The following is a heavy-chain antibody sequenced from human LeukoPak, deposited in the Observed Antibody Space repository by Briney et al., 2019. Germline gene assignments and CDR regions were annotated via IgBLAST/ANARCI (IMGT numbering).Heavy chain of an antibody. CDR3: ARHVRQYYYDSSGYFDY. J-gene: IGHJ4*02. D-gene: IGHD3-22*01. CDR1: GGSISSTYYY. V-gene: IGHV4-39*01. CDR2: IYYSGST. Sequence: SETLSLTCTVSGGSISSTYYYWGWIRQPPGKGLEWIGSIYYSGSTYYNPSLKSRVTISVDTSKNQFSLKLSSVTAADTAVYYCARHVRQYYYDSSGYFDYWGQGTLVTVSS.